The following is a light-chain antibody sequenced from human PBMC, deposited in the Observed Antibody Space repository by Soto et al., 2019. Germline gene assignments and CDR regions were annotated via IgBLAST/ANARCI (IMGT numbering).Light chain of an antibody. CDR1: SNDVGIYNY. CDR3: SSYTISSTWV. CDR2: EVT. J-gene: IGLJ3*02. Sequence: QSVLTQPASVSGSPGQSITISCTGTSNDVGIYNYVSWYQQHPGKAPKLMIYEVTNRPSGVSDRFSGSKSDNTASLTISGLQAEDEADYYCSSYTISSTWVFGGGTKVTVL. V-gene: IGLV2-14*01.